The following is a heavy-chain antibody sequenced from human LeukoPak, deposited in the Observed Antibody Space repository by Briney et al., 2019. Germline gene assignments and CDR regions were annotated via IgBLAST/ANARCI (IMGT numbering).Heavy chain of an antibody. J-gene: IGHJ4*02. V-gene: IGHV3-9*01. CDR2: ISWNSGSI. Sequence: GRSLRLPCAASGFTFDDYAMHWVRQAPGKGLEWVSGISWNSGSIGYADSVKGRFTISRDNAKNSLYLQMNSLRAEVTALYYCAKVFPYYYDSSGHFDYWGQGTLVTVSS. D-gene: IGHD3-22*01. CDR3: AKVFPYYYDSSGHFDY. CDR1: GFTFDDYA.